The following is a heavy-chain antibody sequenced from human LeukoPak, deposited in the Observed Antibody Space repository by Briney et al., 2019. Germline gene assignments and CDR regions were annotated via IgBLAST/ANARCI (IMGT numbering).Heavy chain of an antibody. D-gene: IGHD4-17*01. CDR1: GYSFILYG. V-gene: IGHV1-18*01. J-gene: IGHJ4*02. CDR2: ISAYNGNT. CDR3: ARTYYGDYSDY. Sequence: ASVKVSCKTSGYSFILYGISWVRQAPGQGLEWMGWISAYNGNTNYAQKLQGRVTMTTDTSTSTAYMELRSLRSDDTAVYYCARTYYGDYSDYWGQGTLVTVSS.